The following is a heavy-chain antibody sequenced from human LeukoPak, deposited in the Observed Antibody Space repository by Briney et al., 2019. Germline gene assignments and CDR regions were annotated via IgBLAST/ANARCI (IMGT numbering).Heavy chain of an antibody. CDR3: ARGRRTTVTFDY. CDR1: GGSFSGYY. CDR2: IYYSGST. J-gene: IGHJ4*02. Sequence: SETLSLTCAVYGGSFSGYYWSWIRQHPGKGLEWIGYIYYSGSTYYNPSLKSRVTISVDTSKNQFSLKLSSVTAADTAVYYCARGRRTTVTFDYWGQGTLVTVSS. D-gene: IGHD4-17*01. V-gene: IGHV4-31*11.